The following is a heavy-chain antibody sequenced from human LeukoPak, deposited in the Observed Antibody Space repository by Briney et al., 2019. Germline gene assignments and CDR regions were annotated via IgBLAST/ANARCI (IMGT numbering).Heavy chain of an antibody. CDR1: GFKFGSYA. Sequence: PGGSLRLSCTGSGFKFGSYAMSWVRQAPGKGLEWVAVISYDGSNKYYADSVKGRFTISRDNSKNTLYLQMNSLRAEDTAVYYCAKDQHSSGFYSFDYWGQGTLVTVSS. D-gene: IGHD6-19*01. CDR2: ISYDGSNK. CDR3: AKDQHSSGFYSFDY. V-gene: IGHV3-30*18. J-gene: IGHJ4*02.